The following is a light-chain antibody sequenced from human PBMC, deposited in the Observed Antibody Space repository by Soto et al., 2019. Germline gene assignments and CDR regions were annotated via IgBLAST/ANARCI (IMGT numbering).Light chain of an antibody. CDR3: SSYAGSSNV. V-gene: IGLV2-8*01. CDR1: IGDVGGYYY. J-gene: IGLJ1*01. CDR2: DVD. Sequence: QSALTQPPSASESPGQSVTISCSGTIGDVGGYYYVSWYQHHPGRAPKLLIYDVDKRPPGVPSRFSGSKSGNTASLTVSGLQAEDEADYYCSSYAGSSNVFGTGTKVTVL.